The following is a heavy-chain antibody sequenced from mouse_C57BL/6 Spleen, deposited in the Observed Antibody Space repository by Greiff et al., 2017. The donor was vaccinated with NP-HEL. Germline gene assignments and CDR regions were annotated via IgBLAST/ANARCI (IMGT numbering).Heavy chain of an antibody. J-gene: IGHJ1*03. Sequence: VQLQESGPELVKPGASVKISCKASGYAFSSSWMNWVKQRPGKGLEWIGRIYPGDGDTNYNGKFKGKATLTADKSSSTAYMQLSSLTSEDSAVYFCAREGVPRYFDVWGTGTTVTVSS. CDR2: IYPGDGDT. CDR3: AREGVPRYFDV. CDR1: GYAFSSSW. V-gene: IGHV1-82*01.